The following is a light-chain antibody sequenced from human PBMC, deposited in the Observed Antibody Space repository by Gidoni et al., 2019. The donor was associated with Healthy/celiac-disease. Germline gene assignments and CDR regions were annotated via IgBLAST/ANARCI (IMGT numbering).Light chain of an antibody. CDR3: QQRSNWPSLT. V-gene: IGKV3-11*01. J-gene: IGKJ4*01. CDR1: PSVSSY. CDR2: DAS. Sequence: IVLTHSPATLSFAPAARATLSSRASPSVSSYLACYQQQPGQATRHLINDASNSATSSPARCSGSGAGTDVTLTISSREPEEDAVYYCQQRSNWPSLTFGGGTKVEIK.